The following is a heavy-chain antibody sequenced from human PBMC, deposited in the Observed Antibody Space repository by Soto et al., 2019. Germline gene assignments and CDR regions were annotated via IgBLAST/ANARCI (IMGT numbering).Heavy chain of an antibody. V-gene: IGHV2-5*01. J-gene: IGHJ6*01. CDR3: ARTTQWLEYYYFGMDV. CDR2: IYWNDDK. CDR1: GFSLSTSGVG. Sequence: QITLKESVPTLVKPTQTLTLTCTFSGFSLSTSGVGVGCIRQPPGKALEWLALIYWNDDKRYSPSLKSRLTISQDTSKIQVVLTLTNMDPVDTATYYGARTTQWLEYYYFGMDVWGQGTTVTGSS. D-gene: IGHD1-1*01.